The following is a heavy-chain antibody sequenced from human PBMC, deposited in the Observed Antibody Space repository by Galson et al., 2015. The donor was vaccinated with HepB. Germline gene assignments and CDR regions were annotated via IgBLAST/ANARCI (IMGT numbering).Heavy chain of an antibody. J-gene: IGHJ6*02. Sequence: SVKVSCKASGYTFTNYYIHWVRQAPGQGLEWMGWINPTSGGGSSAQKFQGWVTLTRDTSITTAYMELTRLKTDDTAVYYCARVARKGYFYGLDVWGQGTTVTVSS. CDR2: INPTSGGG. CDR1: GYTFTNYY. D-gene: IGHD6-19*01. CDR3: ARVARKGYFYGLDV. V-gene: IGHV1-2*04.